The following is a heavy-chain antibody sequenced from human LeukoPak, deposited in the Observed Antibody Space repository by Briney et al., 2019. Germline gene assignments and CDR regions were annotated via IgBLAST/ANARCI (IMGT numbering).Heavy chain of an antibody. J-gene: IGHJ3*02. V-gene: IGHV3-7*01. Sequence: PRGSLRLSCAASGFTFSSYWMSWVRQAPGKGLEWVANIKQDGSEKYYVDSVKGRFTISRDNAKNSLYLQMNSLRAEDTAVYYCARPSITMVRVGGGAFDIWGQGTMVTVSS. CDR2: IKQDGSEK. CDR3: ARPSITMVRVGGGAFDI. D-gene: IGHD3-10*01. CDR1: GFTFSSYW.